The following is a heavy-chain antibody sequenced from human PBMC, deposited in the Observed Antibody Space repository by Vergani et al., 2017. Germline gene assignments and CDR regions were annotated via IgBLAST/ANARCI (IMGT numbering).Heavy chain of an antibody. D-gene: IGHD3-3*01. CDR3: AKDHYXFWSGYPNLSPFDL. J-gene: IGHJ2*01. Sequence: QVQLVQSGAEVKKPGSSVKVSCKASGGTFSSYAISWVRQAPGQGLEWMGGIIPIFGTANYAQKFQGRVTITADESTSTAYMELSSLRSEDTAVYYCAKDHYXFWSGYPNLSPFDLWGRGTLVTVSS. V-gene: IGHV1-69*12. CDR2: IIPIFGTA. CDR1: GGTFSSYA.